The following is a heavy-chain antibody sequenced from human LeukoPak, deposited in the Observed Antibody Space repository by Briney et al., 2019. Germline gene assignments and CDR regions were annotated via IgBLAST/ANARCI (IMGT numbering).Heavy chain of an antibody. CDR1: GGSISSTSYY. J-gene: IGHJ4*02. V-gene: IGHV4-39*01. CDR3: VRRSDLTTNVDY. Sequence: SETLSLTCTVSGGSISSTSYYWGWIRQPPGKGLEWIGNIYYSGSTYYNPSLQSRVTISVDTSKNQFSLKLSSVTAADTAVYYCVRRSDLTTNVDYWGQGTLVTVSS. CDR2: IYYSGST. D-gene: IGHD2-15*01.